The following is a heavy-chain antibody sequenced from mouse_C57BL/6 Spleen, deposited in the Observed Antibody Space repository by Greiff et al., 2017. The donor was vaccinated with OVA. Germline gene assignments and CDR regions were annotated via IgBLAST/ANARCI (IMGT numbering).Heavy chain of an antibody. V-gene: IGHV1-54*01. CDR2: INPGSGGT. D-gene: IGHD1-1*01. Sequence: QVQLQQSGAELVRPGTSVKVSCKASGYAFTNYLIEWVKQRPGQGLEWIGVINPGSGGTNYTETFKGKATLTADKSSSTGYMQRSSLTSEDSAVYFWARSHYYGSSLCYFDYWGQGTTLTVSS. CDR3: ARSHYYGSSLCYFDY. J-gene: IGHJ2*01. CDR1: GYAFTNYL.